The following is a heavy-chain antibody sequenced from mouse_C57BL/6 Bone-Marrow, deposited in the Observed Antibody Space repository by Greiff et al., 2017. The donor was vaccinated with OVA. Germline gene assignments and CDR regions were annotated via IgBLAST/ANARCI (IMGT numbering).Heavy chain of an antibody. V-gene: IGHV1-39*01. CDR1: GYSFTDYY. D-gene: IGHD1-1*01. J-gene: IGHJ2*01. CDR3: AKGYDGSNYLDY. Sequence: VQLQQSGPELVKPGASVKISCKASGYSFTDYYMNWVKQSTGKSLEWIGVINPNYGATSYNQKFKGKATLTVDQSSSTAYMQLNSLTSEDSAVYDSAKGYDGSNYLDYWGQGTTLTVSS. CDR2: INPNYGAT.